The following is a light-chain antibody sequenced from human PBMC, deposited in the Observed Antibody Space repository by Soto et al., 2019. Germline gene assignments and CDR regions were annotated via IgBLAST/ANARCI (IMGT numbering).Light chain of an antibody. CDR2: RNN. J-gene: IGLJ3*02. V-gene: IGLV1-47*01. CDR3: AAWDDSLSGPV. CDR1: SSNIGSNY. Sequence: QSVLTQPPSASGTPGQRVTISCSGSSSNIGSNYVYWYQQLPGTAPKLLIYRNNQRPSGVPDRFSGSKSGTSASLAISGLRSEDEDDYYCAAWDDSLSGPVFGGGTKVTAL.